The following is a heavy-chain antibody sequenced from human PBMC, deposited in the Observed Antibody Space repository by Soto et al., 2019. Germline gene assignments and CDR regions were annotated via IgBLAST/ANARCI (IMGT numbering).Heavy chain of an antibody. Sequence: GSLRLSCAASGFTFSIYWMNWVRQAPGKGLEWVANIKEDGSEKYFVDSMKGRFTISRDNAKNSLYLQMNSLRAEDTAVYYCARXLGRTAAGYYYYYAMDVWGQGTTVTVSS. D-gene: IGHD2-2*01. CDR2: IKEDGSEK. J-gene: IGHJ6*02. CDR3: ARXLGRTAAGYYYYYAMDV. V-gene: IGHV3-7*01. CDR1: GFTFSIYW.